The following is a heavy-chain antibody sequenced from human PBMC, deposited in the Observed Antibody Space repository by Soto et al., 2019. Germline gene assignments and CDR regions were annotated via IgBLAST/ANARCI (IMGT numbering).Heavy chain of an antibody. V-gene: IGHV4-39*07. D-gene: IGHD2-15*01. CDR2: FYYSGST. Sequence: SETLSLTCTVSGGSISSSSYSWGWIRQPPGKGLEWLGTFYYSGSTYYNPSLMGRVTISVDTSKNQFSLKLSSVTAADTAVYYCASTQYGGKSSGAFDIWGQGTMVT. J-gene: IGHJ3*02. CDR1: GGSISSSSYS. CDR3: ASTQYGGKSSGAFDI.